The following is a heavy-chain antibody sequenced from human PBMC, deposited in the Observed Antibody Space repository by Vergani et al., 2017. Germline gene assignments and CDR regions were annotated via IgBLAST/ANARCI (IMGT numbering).Heavy chain of an antibody. D-gene: IGHD4-17*01. CDR3: ASKTVTN. CDR2: ISSSSTI. J-gene: IGHJ4*02. V-gene: IGHV3-48*04. CDR1: GFTFSSYS. Sequence: EVQLLESGGGLVQPGGSLRLSCAASGFTFSSYSMNWVRQAPGKGLEWVSYISSSSTIYYADSVKGRFTISRDNAKNSLYLQMNSLRAEDTAVYYCASKTVTNWGQGTLVTVSS.